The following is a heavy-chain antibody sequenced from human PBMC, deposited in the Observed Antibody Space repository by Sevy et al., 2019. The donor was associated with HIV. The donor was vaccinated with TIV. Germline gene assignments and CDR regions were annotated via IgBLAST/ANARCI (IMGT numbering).Heavy chain of an antibody. Sequence: ASVKVSCKASGYTFASYGISWVRQAPGQGLEWMGWVTPYNGHKKYAQKLQGRVTMTTDTSTSTAYMELRCLRPDDTAVYYCARCPRGLRTWEYNWLAPWGQGPLVTVSS. CDR3: ARCPRGLRTWEYNWLAP. J-gene: IGHJ5*02. V-gene: IGHV1-18*01. CDR2: VTPYNGHK. CDR1: GYTFASYG. D-gene: IGHD1-26*01.